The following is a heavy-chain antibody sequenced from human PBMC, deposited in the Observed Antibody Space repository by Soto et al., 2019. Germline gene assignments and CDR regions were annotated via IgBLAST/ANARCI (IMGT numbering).Heavy chain of an antibody. CDR1: SVSINSGGYY. CDR3: ARGSLLERDAIDM. CDR2: IYYTGST. J-gene: IGHJ3*02. Sequence: QVQLQESGPGLVKPSQTLSLTCTVSSVSINSGGYYWSWIRQHPGKGLEWIGYIYYTGSTYYNPSLKSRVTMSLDTSKNQFSLKLNSVTAADTAVYYCARGSLLERDAIDMWGQGTMVTVS. V-gene: IGHV4-31*03. D-gene: IGHD1-1*01.